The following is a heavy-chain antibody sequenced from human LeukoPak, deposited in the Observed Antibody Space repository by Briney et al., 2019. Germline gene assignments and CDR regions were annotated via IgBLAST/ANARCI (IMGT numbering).Heavy chain of an antibody. CDR2: INSNGGST. CDR1: GFTFSSYA. J-gene: IGHJ4*02. CDR3: ARVRYSHYGSGSYSY. Sequence: PGGSLRLSCVASGFTFSSYAMHWVRQTPGKGLEYVSGINSNGGSTHYANSVKGRFTISRDNSKHTLYLQMGSLRTEDMAVYYCARVRYSHYGSGSYSYWGQGTLVTVSS. V-gene: IGHV3-64*01. D-gene: IGHD3-10*01.